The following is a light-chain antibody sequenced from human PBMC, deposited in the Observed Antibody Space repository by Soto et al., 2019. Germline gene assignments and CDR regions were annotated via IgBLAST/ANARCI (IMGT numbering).Light chain of an antibody. J-gene: IGLJ3*02. CDR2: GVS. CDR3: SSYSDRNNLV. CDR1: SSDVGGYDF. V-gene: IGLV2-8*01. Sequence: QSALTQPPSASGSPGQSVAISCTGTSSDVGGYDFVSWFQQHPGKAPKLMIYGVSKRPLGVPDRFSGSKSGNTASLTVSGLQAEDEADYYCSSYSDRNNLVFGGGTKVTVL.